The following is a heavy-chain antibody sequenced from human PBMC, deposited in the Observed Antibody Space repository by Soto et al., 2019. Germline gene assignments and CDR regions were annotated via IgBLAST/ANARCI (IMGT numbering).Heavy chain of an antibody. CDR3: ARDGVEMAHFDY. D-gene: IGHD2-15*01. J-gene: IGHJ4*02. V-gene: IGHV3-33*01. CDR2: IWYDGSNK. CDR1: GFTFSSYG. Sequence: QVQLGESGGGVVQPGRSLRLSCAASGFTFSSYGMHWVRQAPGKGLEWVAVIWYDGSNKYYADSVKGRFTITRDNSKNTLYLQMNSLRAEDTAVYYCARDGVEMAHFDYWGQGTLVTVSS.